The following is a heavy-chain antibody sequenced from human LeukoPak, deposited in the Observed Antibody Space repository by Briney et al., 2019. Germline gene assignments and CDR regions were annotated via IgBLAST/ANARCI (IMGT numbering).Heavy chain of an antibody. D-gene: IGHD5-18*01. CDR2: TYYSGST. Sequence: SETLSLTCTVSGGSISSGGYYWSWIRQPPGKGLEWIGYTYYSGSTSYNPSLKSRVAISVDTSKNQFSLKLSSVTAADTAVYYCARGYSYGNPYGMDVWGQGTTVTVSS. J-gene: IGHJ6*02. V-gene: IGHV4-61*08. CDR3: ARGYSYGNPYGMDV. CDR1: GGSISSGGYY.